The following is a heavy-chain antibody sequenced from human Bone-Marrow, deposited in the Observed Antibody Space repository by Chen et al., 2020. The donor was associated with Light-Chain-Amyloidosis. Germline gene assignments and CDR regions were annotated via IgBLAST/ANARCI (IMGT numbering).Heavy chain of an antibody. CDR1: GFTFSSYW. V-gene: IGHV3-74*01. Sequence: EVQLVESGGGLVQPGGSLRLSCVASGFTFSSYWMHWVRQAPGKGLVWVSRINTDGGSTGYADSVKGRFTISRDNAKNTLFLQMSSLRADDTAVYYCARDSDCRSTSCYPLGTFDIWGQGTMVTVSS. D-gene: IGHD2-2*01. J-gene: IGHJ3*02. CDR2: INTDGGST. CDR3: ARDSDCRSTSCYPLGTFDI.